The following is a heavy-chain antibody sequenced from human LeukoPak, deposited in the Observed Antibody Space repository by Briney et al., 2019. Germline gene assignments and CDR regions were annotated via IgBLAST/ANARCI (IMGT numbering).Heavy chain of an antibody. J-gene: IGHJ4*02. D-gene: IGHD6-19*01. V-gene: IGHV3-23*01. CDR2: ISAST. CDR3: AKTSGLYDY. CDR1: GFTFSSYA. Sequence: GGSLRLSSAASGFTFSSYAMSWFRQAPGKGLEWVSAISASTHYADSVKGRFTISRDNSKNTLYLQMNSLRGEDTAVYYCAKTSGLYDYWGQGTLVTVSS.